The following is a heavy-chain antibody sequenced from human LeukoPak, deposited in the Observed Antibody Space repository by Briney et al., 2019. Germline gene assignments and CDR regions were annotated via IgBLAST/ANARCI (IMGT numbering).Heavy chain of an antibody. D-gene: IGHD5-12*01. CDR2: ISDDGTRK. Sequence: GGSLRLSCAASGFPFSTYAMHWVRLAPGKGLEWVAVISDDGTRKYYADSVQGRFTISRHNSKNTLSLQMNSLRAEDMAVYYCAREFSGYAFDIWGQGTTVTVSS. J-gene: IGHJ3*02. CDR3: AREFSGYAFDI. V-gene: IGHV3-30*03. CDR1: GFPFSTYA.